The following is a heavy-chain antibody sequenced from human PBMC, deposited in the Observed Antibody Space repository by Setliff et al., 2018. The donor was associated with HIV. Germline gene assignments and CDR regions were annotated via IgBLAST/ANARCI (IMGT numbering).Heavy chain of an antibody. CDR3: AATYCRGGGRDCPQMYDY. V-gene: IGHV4-34*01. D-gene: IGHD2-15*01. J-gene: IGHJ4*02. Sequence: KSSETLSLTCAIYGGSFSGNYWSWIRQPPGKGLEWIGEINYSGTTNHNPFLKSRVAISVDTSKKQFSLKLNSLTAADSAIYYCAATYCRGGGRDCPQMYDYWGQGSLVTVSS. CDR1: GGSFSGNY. CDR2: INYSGTT.